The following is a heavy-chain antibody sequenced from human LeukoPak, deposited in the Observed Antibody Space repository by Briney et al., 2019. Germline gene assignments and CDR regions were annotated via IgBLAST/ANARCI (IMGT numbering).Heavy chain of an antibody. CDR1: GYTLNSYD. D-gene: IGHD3-10*01. J-gene: IGHJ4*02. Sequence: GASVKVSCKASGYTLNSYDINWVRQASGQGLEWMGWVNTNNGKTAYAQEFQGRATMTRNTSIDTAYMELSSLRFEDTAVYYCARTAYYGSGSCGIDYWGQGTLVTVSS. CDR3: ARTAYYGSGSCGIDY. CDR2: VNTNNGKT. V-gene: IGHV1-8*01.